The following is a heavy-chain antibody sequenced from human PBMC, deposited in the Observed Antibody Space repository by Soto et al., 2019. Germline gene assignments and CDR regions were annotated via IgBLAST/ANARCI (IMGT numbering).Heavy chain of an antibody. D-gene: IGHD2-15*01. Sequence: SETLSLTCAVYGGSFSGYYWSWIRQPPGKGLEWIGEINHSGSTNYNPSLKSRVTISVDTSKNQFSLKLSSVTAADTAVYYCARGTIVVVAATPNTNWFDPWGQGTLVTVSS. V-gene: IGHV4-34*01. CDR3: ARGTIVVVAATPNTNWFDP. CDR2: INHSGST. CDR1: GGSFSGYY. J-gene: IGHJ5*02.